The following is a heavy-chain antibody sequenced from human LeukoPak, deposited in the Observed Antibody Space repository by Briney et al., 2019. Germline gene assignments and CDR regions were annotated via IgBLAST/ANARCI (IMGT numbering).Heavy chain of an antibody. D-gene: IGHD3-3*01. CDR3: AAAYFGMDQYYYGMDV. CDR1: GFTFSNYA. J-gene: IGHJ6*02. Sequence: GTSLRLSCAASGFTFSNYAMSWVRQAPGKGLEWVSAISVIGGSTYYADSVRGRFTISRDNSKNTLYLQMNSLRAEDTAVYYCAAAYFGMDQYYYGMDVWGQGTTVTVSS. V-gene: IGHV3-23*01. CDR2: ISVIGGST.